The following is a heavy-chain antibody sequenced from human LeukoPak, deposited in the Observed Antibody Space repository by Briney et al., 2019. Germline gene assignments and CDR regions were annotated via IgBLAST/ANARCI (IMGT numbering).Heavy chain of an antibody. CDR3: VLGGLYVVVTVEKYYYGMDV. CDR2: ISSSGNTK. V-gene: IGHV3-48*04. CDR1: GFTFSSFG. J-gene: IGHJ6*04. Sequence: GGSLRLSCTTSGFTFSSFGMSWVRQAPGKGLEWVAYISSSGNTKYYADSVRGRFTISRDNAKNSLYLQMNSLRAEDTAVYYCVLGGLYVVVTVEKYYYGMDVWGKGTTVTVSS. D-gene: IGHD2-21*02.